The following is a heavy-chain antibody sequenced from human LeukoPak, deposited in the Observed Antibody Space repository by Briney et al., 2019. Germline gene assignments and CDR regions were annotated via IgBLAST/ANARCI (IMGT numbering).Heavy chain of an antibody. V-gene: IGHV3-11*01. J-gene: IGHJ5*02. CDR1: EFAFSDYY. CDR2: ISSSGSTM. D-gene: IGHD2/OR15-2a*01. CDR3: ARGFFS. Sequence: GGSLRLSCAASEFAFSDYYMTWIRQGPGKGPEWLSYISSSGSTMYYADSVKGRFTISRDNAKNSLYLQMNSLRAEDTAVYYCARGFFSWGQGTLVTVSS.